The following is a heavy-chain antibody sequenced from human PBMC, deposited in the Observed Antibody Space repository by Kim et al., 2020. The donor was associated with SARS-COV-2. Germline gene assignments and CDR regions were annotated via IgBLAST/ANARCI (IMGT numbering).Heavy chain of an antibody. CDR2: INHSGST. D-gene: IGHD6-6*01. Sequence: SETLSLTCAVYGGSFSGYYWSWIRQPPGKGLEWIGEINHSGSTNYNPSLKSRVTISVDTSKNQFSLKLSSVTAADTAVYYCARRSIAARLIPIRNNWFDPWGQGTLVTVSS. CDR1: GGSFSGYY. J-gene: IGHJ5*02. V-gene: IGHV4-34*01. CDR3: ARRSIAARLIPIRNNWFDP.